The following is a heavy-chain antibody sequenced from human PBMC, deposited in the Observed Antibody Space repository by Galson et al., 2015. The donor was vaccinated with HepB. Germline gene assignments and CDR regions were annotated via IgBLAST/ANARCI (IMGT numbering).Heavy chain of an antibody. Sequence: ETLSLTCTVSGVSISSSLYYWVWVRQPPEKGLXWIGSVYYTGNTYYTSSLKSRVTISLDMSKNQFSLKVNSVTAADTAVYYCARAAGDSSTYANDFWGQGTQVTVSS. CDR3: ARAAGDSSTYANDF. CDR2: VYYTGNT. D-gene: IGHD5-18*01. V-gene: IGHV4-39*07. CDR1: GVSISSSLYY. J-gene: IGHJ4*02.